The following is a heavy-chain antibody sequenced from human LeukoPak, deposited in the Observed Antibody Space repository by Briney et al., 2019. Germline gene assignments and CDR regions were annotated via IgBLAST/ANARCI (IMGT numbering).Heavy chain of an antibody. Sequence: GGSLRLSCAVSGFTFNNYAMSWVRQAPAKGLEWVSAIDGSGSSTYYADSVQGRFTISRDNSKNTLYLQMNSLKAEDTAAYYCAKYFYDSGSYSFDYWGQGALVTVSS. CDR1: GFTFNNYA. D-gene: IGHD3-10*01. CDR2: IDGSGSST. V-gene: IGHV3-23*01. CDR3: AKYFYDSGSYSFDY. J-gene: IGHJ4*02.